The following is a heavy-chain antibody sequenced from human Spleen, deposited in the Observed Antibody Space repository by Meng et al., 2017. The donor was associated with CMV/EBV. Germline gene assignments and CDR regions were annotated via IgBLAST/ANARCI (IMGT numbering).Heavy chain of an antibody. CDR2: IYTSGST. V-gene: IGHV4-4*07. D-gene: IGHD5-18*01. Sequence: VQLQESGPRLVKPSGPLPLTCTVSGGSISSYYWSWIRQPAGKGLEWIGRIYTSGSTNYNPSLKSRVTMSVDTSKNQFSLKLSSVTAADTAVYYCARTYSSYGMMYYFDYWGQGTLVTVSS. CDR3: ARTYSSYGMMYYFDY. CDR1: GGSISSYY. J-gene: IGHJ4*02.